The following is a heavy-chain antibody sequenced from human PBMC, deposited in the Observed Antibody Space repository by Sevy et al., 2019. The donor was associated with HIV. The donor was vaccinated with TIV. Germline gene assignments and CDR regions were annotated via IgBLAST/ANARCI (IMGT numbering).Heavy chain of an antibody. J-gene: IGHJ3*02. CDR3: AREYHYYDSSGYYGDAFDI. CDR1: GGTFSSYA. D-gene: IGHD3-22*01. V-gene: IGHV1-69*13. Sequence: ASVKVSCKASGGTFSSYAISWVRQAPGQGLEWMGGIIPILGTANYAQKFQGRVTITADESTSTAYMELSSLRSEDTAVYYCAREYHYYDSSGYYGDAFDIWGQGTMVTVSS. CDR2: IIPILGTA.